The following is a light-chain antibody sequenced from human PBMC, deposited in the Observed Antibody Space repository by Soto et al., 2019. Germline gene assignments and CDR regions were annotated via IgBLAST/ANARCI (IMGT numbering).Light chain of an antibody. CDR2: AAS. J-gene: IGKJ1*01. CDR3: QQSYSTPRT. V-gene: IGKV1-39*01. CDR1: QSISIY. Sequence: DIQMTQSPSSLSASVGDRVTITCRASQSISIYLNWYQQKPGKATKLLIYAASSLQSGVPSRFSGSGSGTDFTLTISSLQPEDFATYYCQQSYSTPRTFGQGTKVDIK.